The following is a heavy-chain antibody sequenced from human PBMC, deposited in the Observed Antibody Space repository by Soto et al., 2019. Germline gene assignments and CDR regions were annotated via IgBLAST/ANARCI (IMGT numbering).Heavy chain of an antibody. J-gene: IGHJ5*02. V-gene: IGHV3-33*01. CDR2: IWYDGSNK. D-gene: IGHD3-10*01. Sequence: QVQLLESGGGVVQPGRSLRLSCAASGFTFSSYGMHWVRQAPGKGLEWVAVIWYDGSNKYYADSVKGRFTISRDNSKNTLYLQMNSLRAEDTAVYYCAREHYYGSGSFDHWGPGTLVTVSS. CDR3: AREHYYGSGSFDH. CDR1: GFTFSSYG.